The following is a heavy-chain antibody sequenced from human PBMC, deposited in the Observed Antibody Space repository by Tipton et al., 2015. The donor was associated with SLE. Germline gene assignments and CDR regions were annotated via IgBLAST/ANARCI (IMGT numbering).Heavy chain of an antibody. CDR3: GRGRPPNAVDI. Sequence: SLRLSCEASGFTFSSYWMHWVRQGPGKGLVWVSGINREGSDTRYGDSAKGRFTISRDNAKNTLYLQMHSLRVDDTAVYYCGRGRPPNAVDIWGRGTTVSVSS. CDR1: GFTFSSYW. V-gene: IGHV3-74*01. J-gene: IGHJ3*02. CDR2: INREGSDT.